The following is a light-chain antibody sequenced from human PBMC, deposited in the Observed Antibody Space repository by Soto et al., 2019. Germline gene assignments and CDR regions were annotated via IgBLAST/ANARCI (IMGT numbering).Light chain of an antibody. CDR3: QQYNNWPPLT. CDR2: GAS. Sequence: EIVMTQSPATLSVSPGERATLSCRASQSVSSNLAWYQQKPGQAPRLLIYGASTRATGIAARFSGSGSGTEFTLTISSLHSEDFAVYYCQQYNNWPPLTVGGGTKVEIK. CDR1: QSVSSN. V-gene: IGKV3-15*01. J-gene: IGKJ4*01.